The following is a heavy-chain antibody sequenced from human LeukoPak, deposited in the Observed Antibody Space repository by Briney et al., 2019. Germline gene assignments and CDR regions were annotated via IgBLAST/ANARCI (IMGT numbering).Heavy chain of an antibody. CDR1: GFTFSSYA. D-gene: IGHD4-11*01. J-gene: IGHJ4*02. CDR3: AREGDYSNYEATAFDY. V-gene: IGHV3-23*01. Sequence: GGSLRLSCAASGFTFSSYAMSWVRQAPGKGLEWVSGISGSGGSTYYADSVKGRFTISRDNSKNTLYLQMNSLRAEDTAVYYCAREGDYSNYEATAFDYWGQGTLVTVSS. CDR2: ISGSGGST.